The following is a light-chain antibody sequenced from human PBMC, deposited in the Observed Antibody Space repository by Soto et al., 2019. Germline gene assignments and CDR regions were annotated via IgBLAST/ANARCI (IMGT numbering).Light chain of an antibody. CDR3: NSFTPSSTNV. V-gene: IGLV2-18*02. Sequence: QSALTQPASVSGSPGQSITISCTGTSNDIGTYNRVSWYQQPPGTAPKLIIYEVNNRPSGVPDRFSGSKSGNTASLTISGLQAEDEADYYCNSFTPSSTNVLGTGTKVTVL. CDR2: EVN. J-gene: IGLJ1*01. CDR1: SNDIGTYNR.